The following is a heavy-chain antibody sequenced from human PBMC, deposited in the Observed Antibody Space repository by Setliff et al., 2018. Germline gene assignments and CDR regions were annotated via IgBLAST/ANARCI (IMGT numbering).Heavy chain of an antibody. CDR2: ISCYNGDR. CDR3: ARVRPCGADCSTGVGGPFDFDF. Sequence: ASVKVSCKTSGYTFNTYGISWVRQAPGQGLEWMGWISCYNGDRRYAQSLQGRVTVTTDTSTNTVHMELRSLRSDDTALYYCARVRPCGADCSTGVGGPFDFDFWGQGTLVTVSS. V-gene: IGHV1-18*01. CDR1: GYTFNTYG. D-gene: IGHD2-21*02. J-gene: IGHJ4*02.